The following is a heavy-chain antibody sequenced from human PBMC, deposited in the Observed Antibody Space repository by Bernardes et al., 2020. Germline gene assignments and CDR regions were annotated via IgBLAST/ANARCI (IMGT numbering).Heavy chain of an antibody. CDR3: ARTGLNWYFDL. D-gene: IGHD7-27*01. CDR2: INHSGST. CDR1: GGSFSGYY. V-gene: IGHV4-34*01. J-gene: IGHJ2*01. Sequence: TLSLPSAVYGGSFSGYYWSWNRQPPGKGLEWIGEINHSGSTNYNPSLKSRVTISVDTSKNQFSLKLSSVTAADTAVYYCARTGLNWYFDLWGRGTLGTVSS.